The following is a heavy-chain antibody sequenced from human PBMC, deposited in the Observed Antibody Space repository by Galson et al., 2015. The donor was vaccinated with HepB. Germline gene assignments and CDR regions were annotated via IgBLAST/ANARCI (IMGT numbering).Heavy chain of an antibody. J-gene: IGHJ6*02. CDR2: ISSNGGST. V-gene: IGHV3-64D*06. CDR3: VKDLRIAVAGAYYYGMDV. CDR1: GFTFSSYA. Sequence: SLRLSCAASGFTFSSYAMHWVRQAPGKGLEYVSAISSNGGSTYYADSVKGRFTISRDNSKNTLYLQMSSLRAEDTAVYYCVKDLRIAVAGAYYYGMDVWGQGTTVTVSS. D-gene: IGHD6-19*01.